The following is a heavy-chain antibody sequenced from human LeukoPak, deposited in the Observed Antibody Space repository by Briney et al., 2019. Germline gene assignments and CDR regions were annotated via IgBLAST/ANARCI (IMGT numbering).Heavy chain of an antibody. CDR1: GYSFSNYW. D-gene: IGHD4-17*01. J-gene: IGHJ4*02. CDR3: ARQYGRPFDY. CDR2: IYPGDSDT. V-gene: IGHV5-51*01. Sequence: GASLKISRKGSGYSFSNYWIGWVRPMPGKGLEWMGIIYPGDSDTRYSPSFQGQVTISVDESINTAYLQWSSLEASDTAMYYCARQYGRPFDYWGQGTLVTVSS.